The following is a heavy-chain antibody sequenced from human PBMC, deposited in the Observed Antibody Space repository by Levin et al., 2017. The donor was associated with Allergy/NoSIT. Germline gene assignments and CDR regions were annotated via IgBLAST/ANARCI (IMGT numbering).Heavy chain of an antibody. V-gene: IGHV3-23*01. J-gene: IGHJ4*02. CDR2: ISGSGGST. Sequence: GGSLRLSCAASGFTFSSYAMSWVRQAPGKGLEWVSAISGSGGSTYYADSVKGRFTISRDNSKYTLYLQMNSLRAEDTAVYYCAKDQPLDTAMVREGDDYWGQGTLVTVSS. CDR3: AKDQPLDTAMVREGDDY. CDR1: GFTFSSYA. D-gene: IGHD5-18*01.